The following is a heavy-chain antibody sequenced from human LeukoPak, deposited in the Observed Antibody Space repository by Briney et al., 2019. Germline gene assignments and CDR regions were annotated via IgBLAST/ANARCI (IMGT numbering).Heavy chain of an antibody. CDR3: ARETIAAAGTYYYFDY. D-gene: IGHD6-13*01. J-gene: IGHJ4*02. V-gene: IGHV6-1*01. Sequence: SQTLSLTCAISGGSVSSNSAAWNWIRQSPSRGLEWLGRTYYRSKWYNDYAVSVKSRITINPDTSKNQFSLQLNSVTPEDTAVYYCARETIAAAGTYYYFDYWGQGTLVTVSS. CDR2: TYYRSKWYN. CDR1: GGSVSSNSAA.